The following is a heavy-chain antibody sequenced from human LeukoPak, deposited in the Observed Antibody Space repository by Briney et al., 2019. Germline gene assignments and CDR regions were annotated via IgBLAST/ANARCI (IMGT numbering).Heavy chain of an antibody. D-gene: IGHD3-10*01. CDR1: GFTFSSYW. CDR2: IRQDGSEK. J-gene: IGHJ4*02. V-gene: IGHV3-7*01. Sequence: PGGSLRLSCAASGFTFSSYWMSWVRQAPGKGLEWVANIRQDGSEKYYVDSVKGRFTISRDNAKNSLYLQMNSLRAEDTAVYYCARAHGSGSYPRYSDYWGQGTLVTVSS. CDR3: ARAHGSGSYPRYSDY.